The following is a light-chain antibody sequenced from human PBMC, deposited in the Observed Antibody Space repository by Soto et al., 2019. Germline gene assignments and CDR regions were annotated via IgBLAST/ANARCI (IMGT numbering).Light chain of an antibody. V-gene: IGKV1-33*01. CDR2: DAF. Sequence: DIQMTQSPSTLSASVGDSITITCRASQDIRNYLNWYQQKPGKAPKLLIFDAFNLETGVPSRFRGSGSETDFTFTITSLQPEDIATYYCQQYDNVPLTFSGGTRVEIK. CDR3: QQYDNVPLT. CDR1: QDIRNY. J-gene: IGKJ4*01.